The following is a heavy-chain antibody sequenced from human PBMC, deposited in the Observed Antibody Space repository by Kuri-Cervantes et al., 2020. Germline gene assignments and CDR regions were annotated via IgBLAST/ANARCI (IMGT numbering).Heavy chain of an antibody. V-gene: IGHV3-23*01. D-gene: IGHD3-3*01. J-gene: IGHJ4*02. Sequence: GGSLRLSCAASGFTFSNSIMSWVRQAPGKGLEWVSTFSGSSGSIYYADSVKGRFTISRDNSKNTLYLQMNSLRAEDTAVYYCAKRFNGVPALYYFEYWGQGTLVTVSS. CDR1: GFTFSNSI. CDR3: AKRFNGVPALYYFEY. CDR2: FSGSSGSI.